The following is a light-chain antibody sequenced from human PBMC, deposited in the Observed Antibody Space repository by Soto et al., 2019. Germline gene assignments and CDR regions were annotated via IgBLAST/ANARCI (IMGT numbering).Light chain of an antibody. CDR1: QSINTY. V-gene: IGKV1-39*01. J-gene: IGKJ2*01. CDR3: QQSYSTPPT. CDR2: GVF. Sequence: DIQMTQSPSSLSASVGDRVTITCRASQSINTYLNWYQQKPGKAPKLLIYGVFRLQSGVPSRFSGSGSGTDFTLAIGSLQPEDFAIYYCQQSYSTPPTFGQGTKVEIK.